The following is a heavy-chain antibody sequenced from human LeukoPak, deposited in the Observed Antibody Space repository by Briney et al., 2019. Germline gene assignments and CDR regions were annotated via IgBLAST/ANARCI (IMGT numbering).Heavy chain of an antibody. CDR1: GFPFSNYW. CDR2: NSNYGGRP. Sequence: GGSLTLSCAASGFPFSNYWMHWVRQAPGRGPVWVSGNSNYGGRPPYADSVKGRYTISRDNAKNTLYLQMISLRGEDTAVYYCARDLAYDDILTPLDYWGQGTLVTVSS. V-gene: IGHV3-74*03. D-gene: IGHD3-9*01. CDR3: ARDLAYDDILTPLDY. J-gene: IGHJ4*02.